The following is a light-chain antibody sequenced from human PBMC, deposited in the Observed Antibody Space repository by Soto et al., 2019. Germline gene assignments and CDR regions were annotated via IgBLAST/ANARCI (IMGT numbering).Light chain of an antibody. V-gene: IGKV2-28*01. CDR2: LGS. J-gene: IGKJ1*01. CDR1: QSLLHSNGNNY. Sequence: DIVMTQSPLSLSVTPGEPASISCRSSQSLLHSNGNNYFDWYLQKPGQSPQLLIYLGSNRAPGVPDRFSGSGSGTDFTLKISRVEAEDAGLYYCMQAIQLPRTLGQGTKVDIK. CDR3: MQAIQLPRT.